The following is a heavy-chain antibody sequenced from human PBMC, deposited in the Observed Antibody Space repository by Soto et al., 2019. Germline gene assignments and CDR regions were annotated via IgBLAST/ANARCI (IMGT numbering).Heavy chain of an antibody. D-gene: IGHD3-22*01. Sequence: QVQLVQSGAEVKKPGSSVKVSCKASGGTFSSYAIIWVRQAPGQGLEWMGGIIPIFGTANYAQKFQGRVTITADKSTSTAYMELSSLRSEDTAVYYCARGATYYYDSSGYPYYFDYWGQGTLVTVSS. CDR3: ARGATYYYDSSGYPYYFDY. V-gene: IGHV1-69*06. CDR1: GGTFSSYA. CDR2: IIPIFGTA. J-gene: IGHJ4*02.